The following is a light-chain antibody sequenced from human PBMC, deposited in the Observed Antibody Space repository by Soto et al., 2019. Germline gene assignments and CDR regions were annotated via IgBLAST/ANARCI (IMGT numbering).Light chain of an antibody. CDR1: QSIIIW. CDR3: QQYNSYPCT. CDR2: DAS. V-gene: IGKV1-5*01. Sequence: VQMTQSHSTLSASVGDRVTITCRASQSIIIWLAWYQQKPGKAPKLLIYDASSLQSGVPSRFSGSGSGTEFTLTISSLQPDDFATYYCQQYNSYPCTFGQGTKLEIK. J-gene: IGKJ1*01.